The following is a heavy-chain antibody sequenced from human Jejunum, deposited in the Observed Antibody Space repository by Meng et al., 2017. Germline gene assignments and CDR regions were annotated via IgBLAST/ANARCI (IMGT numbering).Heavy chain of an antibody. V-gene: IGHV3-9*01. CDR2: ISWNSGSI. CDR3: AKDSGSGWYAGYFHH. Sequence: SLKISCEASGFSFNDYAIHWVRQAPGKGLEWVSGISWNSGSIAYADSVKGRFTISRDNAKNSLYLQMNSLRPEDTALYYCAKDSGSGWYAGYFHHWVQGTLVTVSS. D-gene: IGHD6-19*01. J-gene: IGHJ1*01. CDR1: GFSFNDYA.